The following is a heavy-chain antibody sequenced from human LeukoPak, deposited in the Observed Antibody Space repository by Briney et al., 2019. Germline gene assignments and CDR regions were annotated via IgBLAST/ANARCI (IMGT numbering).Heavy chain of an antibody. D-gene: IGHD3-3*01. V-gene: IGHV1-2*02. CDR3: ARVNRFYVIKHQAGYDI. CDR2: INPHSGGT. Sequence: ASVKVSCKASGYNYRDYYIHWVRHAPGQGLEWMGWINPHSGGTRYAPKFQGRVTMSSDTAINTAYMELRRLRSDDTAVVYCARVNRFYVIKHQAGYDIWGQGTRVTVSS. CDR1: GYNYRDYY. J-gene: IGHJ3*02.